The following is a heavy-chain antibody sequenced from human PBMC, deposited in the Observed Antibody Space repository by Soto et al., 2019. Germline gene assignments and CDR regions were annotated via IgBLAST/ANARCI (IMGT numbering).Heavy chain of an antibody. J-gene: IGHJ4*02. D-gene: IGHD2-15*01. CDR3: TRLPLGYCSGGSCPSLDY. Sequence: GGSLRLSCAASGFTFSGSAMHWVRQASGKGLEWVGRIRSKANSYATAYAASVKGRFTISRDDSKNTAYLQMNSLKTEDTAVYYCTRLPLGYCSGGSCPSLDYWGQGTLVTVS. CDR1: GFTFSGSA. CDR2: IRSKANSYAT. V-gene: IGHV3-73*01.